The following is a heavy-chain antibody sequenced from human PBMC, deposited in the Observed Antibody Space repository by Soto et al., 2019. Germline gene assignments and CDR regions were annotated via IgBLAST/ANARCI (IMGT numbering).Heavy chain of an antibody. Sequence: SETLSLTCTVSGGSISSYYWSWIRQPPGKGLEWIGYIYYSATTNYNPSLKSRVTISVDTSKNQFSLKLTSVTAADTAVYYCASLSGSRRYFDYWGQGTLVTSPQ. CDR2: IYYSATT. D-gene: IGHD1-26*01. V-gene: IGHV4-59*01. J-gene: IGHJ4*02. CDR1: GGSISSYY. CDR3: ASLSGSRRYFDY.